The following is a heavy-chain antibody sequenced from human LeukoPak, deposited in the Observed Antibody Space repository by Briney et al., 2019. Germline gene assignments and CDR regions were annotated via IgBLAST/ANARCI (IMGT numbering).Heavy chain of an antibody. J-gene: IGHJ1*01. V-gene: IGHV1-69*04. CDR1: VGTFSSYA. CDR2: IIPILGIE. CDR3: ARERGYCSGGSCYYAEYYQH. D-gene: IGHD2-15*01. Sequence: GASVKVSCKASVGTFSSYAISWVRQAPGQELEWMGRIIPILGIENSAQKFQGRVTITADKSPGTAYVKLSSLRSEDTALDYCARERGYCSGGSCYYAEYYQHWGEGTLVTVSS.